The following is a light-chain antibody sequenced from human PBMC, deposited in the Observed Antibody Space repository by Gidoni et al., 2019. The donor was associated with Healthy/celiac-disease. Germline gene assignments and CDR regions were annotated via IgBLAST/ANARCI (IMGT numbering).Light chain of an antibody. CDR2: QDN. Sequence: YELTQPPSVSVSPGQTATITCSGDKLGDKSASWYQQKPGQSPVLVIYQDNKRPSGIPERYSGSHSGNTAPLTISGTQAMDEADYYCQAWDSSAADVVFGGGTKLTVL. J-gene: IGLJ2*01. CDR3: QAWDSSAADVV. CDR1: KLGDKS. V-gene: IGLV3-1*01.